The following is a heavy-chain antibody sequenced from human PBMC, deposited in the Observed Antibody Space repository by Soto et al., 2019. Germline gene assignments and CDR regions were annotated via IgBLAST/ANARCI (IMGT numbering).Heavy chain of an antibody. CDR3: ARVGSTVIYFDY. CDR2: IYYSGST. V-gene: IGHV4-61*01. D-gene: IGHD4-17*01. CDR1: GGSVSSGSYY. Sequence: SETLSLTCTVSGGSVSSGSYYWSWIRQPPGKGLEWIGYIYYSGSTNYNPSLKSRVTISVDTSKNQFSLKLSSVTAADTAVYYCARVGSTVIYFDYWGQGTLVTVSS. J-gene: IGHJ4*02.